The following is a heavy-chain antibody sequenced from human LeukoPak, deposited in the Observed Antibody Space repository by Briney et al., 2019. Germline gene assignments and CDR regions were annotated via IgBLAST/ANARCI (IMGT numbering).Heavy chain of an antibody. V-gene: IGHV4-59*01. J-gene: IGHJ3*02. CDR3: ARDCSGAASGGSCYALDAFDI. Sequence: SSETLSVTCTVSGGSISSYYWSWIQQPPGKGLEWIGYIYYSGSTNYNPSLKSRVTISVDTSKNQFSLKLSSVTAADTAVYYCARDCSGAASGGSCYALDAFDIWGQGTMVTVSS. CDR2: IYYSGST. D-gene: IGHD2-15*01. CDR1: GGSISSYY.